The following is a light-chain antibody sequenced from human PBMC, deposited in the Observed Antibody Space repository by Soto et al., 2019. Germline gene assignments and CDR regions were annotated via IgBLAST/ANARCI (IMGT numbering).Light chain of an antibody. Sequence: QSVLTQPSSLSASPGASSSLTGTPRSDINVASYRIYWYQQKPGSHPQDLLRYVSDSVEQWGSGVPARFSGSKDTSANAGVLRISGLQSEDEADYFCLIWHNSAWVFGGGSKLTVL. J-gene: IGLJ3*02. CDR1: SDINVASYR. CDR2: YVSDSVE. CDR3: LIWHNSAWV. V-gene: IGLV5-45*02.